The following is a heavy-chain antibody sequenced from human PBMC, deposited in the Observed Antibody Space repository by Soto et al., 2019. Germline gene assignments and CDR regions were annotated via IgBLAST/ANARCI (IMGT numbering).Heavy chain of an antibody. CDR2: ISYDGRNK. CDR3: ANQVTSGNPDGDY. Sequence: PGGSLRLSCVASGFTFSDYGMHWVRQAPGKGLEWVAVISYDGRNKYYAESVRGRFTISRDNSKNTLYLQMNSLRPEDTAVYYCANQVTSGNPDGDYWGQGALVTVSS. CDR1: GFTFSDYG. J-gene: IGHJ4*02. D-gene: IGHD4-4*01. V-gene: IGHV3-30*18.